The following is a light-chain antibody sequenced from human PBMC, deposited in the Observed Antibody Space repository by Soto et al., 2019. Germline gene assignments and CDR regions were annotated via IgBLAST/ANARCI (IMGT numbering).Light chain of an antibody. Sequence: EIVLTQSPATLSLSPGERATLSCRASQSVRSYLAWYQQKPGQAPRLFIYDTSNRATGIPARFIGSGSGTDFTLTIRSLEPEDFAVYYCQQRISWPLAFGGGTRVDIK. CDR1: QSVRSY. CDR3: QQRISWPLA. J-gene: IGKJ4*01. CDR2: DTS. V-gene: IGKV3-11*01.